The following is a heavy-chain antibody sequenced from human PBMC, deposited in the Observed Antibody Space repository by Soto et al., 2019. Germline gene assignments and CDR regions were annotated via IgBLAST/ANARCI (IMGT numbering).Heavy chain of an antibody. V-gene: IGHV1-69*01. D-gene: IGHD3-10*01. CDR3: ARDDPSGWFDP. Sequence: VQLVQSGAEVKKPGSSLRVSCKASGGTFRSHDISWVRQAPGQGLEWIGGIIPIFGAAKYAQKFQGRVTITADESTSTAYMDLSSLRFEDAAVYYCARDDPSGWFDPWGQGTLVTVSS. CDR1: GGTFRSHD. J-gene: IGHJ5*02. CDR2: IIPIFGAA.